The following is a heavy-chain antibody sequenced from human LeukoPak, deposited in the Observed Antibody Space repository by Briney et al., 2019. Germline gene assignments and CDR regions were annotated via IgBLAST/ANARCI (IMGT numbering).Heavy chain of an antibody. CDR2: INPNSGGT. D-gene: IGHD3-3*01. CDR3: ARDSIHYDFWSGLDY. J-gene: IGHJ4*02. Sequence: GASVKVSCKASGYTFTGYYMHWVRQAPGQGLEWMGWINPNSGGTNYAQKFQGRVTMTRDTSISTAYMELSRLRSDDTAVYYCARDSIHYDFWSGLDYLGQGTLVTVSS. CDR1: GYTFTGYY. V-gene: IGHV1-2*02.